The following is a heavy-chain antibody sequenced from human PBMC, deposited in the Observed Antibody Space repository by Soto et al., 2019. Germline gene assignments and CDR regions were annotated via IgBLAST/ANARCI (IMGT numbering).Heavy chain of an antibody. CDR3: ARYTVTTTYYFDY. CDR1: GGSISSGAYY. CDR2: IYYSGST. D-gene: IGHD4-17*01. V-gene: IGHV4-31*03. J-gene: IGHJ4*02. Sequence: QVHLQESGPGLVKPSQTLSLTCTVSGGSISSGAYYWSWIRHHPGKGLEWIGYIYYSGSTYYNPSLRCRMTLSVDTSKNQFSLKLSSVTAADTAVYYCARYTVTTTYYFDYWGQGTLVTVSS.